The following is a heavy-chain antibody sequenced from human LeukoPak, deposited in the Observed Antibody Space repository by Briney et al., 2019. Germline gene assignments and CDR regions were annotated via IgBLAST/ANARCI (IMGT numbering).Heavy chain of an antibody. J-gene: IGHJ6*03. D-gene: IGHD3-9*01. CDR2: IYYSGST. CDR1: GGSISSSSYY. Sequence: SETLSLTCTVSGGSISSSSYYWGWIRQPPGKGLEWIGSIYYSGSTYYDPSLKSRVTISVDTSKNQFSLKLSSVTAADTAAYYCARISNDWPHYYMDVWGKGTTVIVSS. CDR3: ARISNDWPHYYMDV. V-gene: IGHV4-39*01.